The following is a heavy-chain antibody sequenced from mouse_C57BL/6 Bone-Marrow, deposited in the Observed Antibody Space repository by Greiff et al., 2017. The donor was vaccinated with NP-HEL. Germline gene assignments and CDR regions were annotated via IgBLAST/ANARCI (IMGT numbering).Heavy chain of an antibody. D-gene: IGHD2-12*01. CDR3: ARFPLSYDGGKPYWYFDV. CDR1: GYTFTSYW. CDR2: INPNSGST. J-gene: IGHJ1*03. V-gene: IGHV1-64*01. Sequence: QVQLQQPGAELVKPGASVKLSCKASGYTFTSYWMHWVKQRPGQGLEWIGMINPNSGSTNYNEKFKGKATLTVDKSSSKANMQLSSLTSEDSAVYDCARFPLSYDGGKPYWYFDVWGTGTTVTVSS.